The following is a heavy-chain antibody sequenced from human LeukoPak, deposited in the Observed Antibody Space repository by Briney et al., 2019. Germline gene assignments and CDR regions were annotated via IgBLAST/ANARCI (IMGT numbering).Heavy chain of an antibody. CDR3: ARDYGGSYYTYYYYGMDV. CDR2: ISSSGSTI. D-gene: IGHD1-26*01. CDR1: GFTFSSYE. J-gene: IGHJ6*02. Sequence: GGSLRLSCAASGFTFSSYEMNWVRQAPGKGLEWVSYISSSGSTIYYADSVKGRFTISRDNAKNSLYLQMNSLRAEDTAVYYCARDYGGSYYTYYYYGMDVWGQGTTVTVSS. V-gene: IGHV3-48*03.